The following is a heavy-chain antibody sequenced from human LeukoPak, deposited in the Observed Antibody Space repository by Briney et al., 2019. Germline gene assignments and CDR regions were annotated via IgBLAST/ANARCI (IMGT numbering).Heavy chain of an antibody. CDR2: INKDGSEE. CDR3: ARSNPNRNALDL. D-gene: IGHD1-14*01. CDR1: GFTFNSYL. J-gene: IGHJ3*01. Sequence: PGGSLRLSCAASGFTFNSYLMSWVRQAPGRGLEWVANINKDGSEENYLDSVKGRFTVSRDNAKNSLYLQMNSLRGEDTAVYYCARSNPNRNALDLWGQGTMVTISS. V-gene: IGHV3-7*01.